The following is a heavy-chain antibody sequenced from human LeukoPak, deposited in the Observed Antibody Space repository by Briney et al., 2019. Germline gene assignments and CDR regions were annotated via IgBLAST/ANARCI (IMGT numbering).Heavy chain of an antibody. CDR1: GFTFSSYS. D-gene: IGHD5-18*01. Sequence: PGGSLRLSCAAPGFTFSSYSMNWVRQAPGKGLEWLSYISSSSSMIYYADSVKGRFTISRDNAKNSLYLQMNSLRDEDTAVYYCAEGMVTSLDYWGQGTLLTVSS. CDR2: ISSSSSMI. CDR3: AEGMVTSLDY. J-gene: IGHJ4*02. V-gene: IGHV3-48*02.